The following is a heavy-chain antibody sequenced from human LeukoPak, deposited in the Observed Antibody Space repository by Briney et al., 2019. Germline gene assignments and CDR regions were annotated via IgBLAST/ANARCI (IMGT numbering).Heavy chain of an antibody. Sequence: GASVKVSCKASGYTFTGYYMHWVRQAPGQGLEWMGWINPNSGGTNYAQKFQGRVTMTRDTSISTAYMELSRLRSDDTAVYYCARDQYSGSYSPLDYWGQGTLVTVSS. CDR3: ARDQYSGSYSPLDY. J-gene: IGHJ4*02. D-gene: IGHD1-26*01. CDR2: INPNSGGT. V-gene: IGHV1-2*02. CDR1: GYTFTGYY.